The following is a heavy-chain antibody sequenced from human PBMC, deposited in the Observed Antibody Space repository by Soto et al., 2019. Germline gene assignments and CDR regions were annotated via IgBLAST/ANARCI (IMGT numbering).Heavy chain of an antibody. Sequence: ESGPTLVNPTQTLTLTCTFSGLSLTTGGGGVGWIRQPPGKALEWLALIYWNNDRRYSPSLKRRLTIIKDTSENRVVLTMTNMDPEDTATYYCAHRDGDYYGSVSPTNDAFDIWGQGTMVTVSS. D-gene: IGHD3-10*01. CDR3: AHRDGDYYGSVSPTNDAFDI. CDR2: IYWNNDR. V-gene: IGHV2-5*01. CDR1: GLSLTTGGGG. J-gene: IGHJ3*02.